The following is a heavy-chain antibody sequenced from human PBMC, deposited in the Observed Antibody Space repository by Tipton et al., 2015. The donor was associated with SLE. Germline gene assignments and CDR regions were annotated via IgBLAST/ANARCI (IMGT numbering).Heavy chain of an antibody. J-gene: IGHJ5*02. Sequence: QSGAEVKKPGASVKVSCKASGYTFASYDIHWVRQAPGQGLEWMGWINPNSDDTYYAEKFQGRVTMTRDTSMTTAYMELSRLTSDDTAIDFCARERAVVYGSGRSASPGWLEPGGQCALVTVS. CDR3: ARERAVVYGSGRSASPGWLEP. D-gene: IGHD3-10*01. V-gene: IGHV1-2*02. CDR2: INPNSDDT. CDR1: GYTFASYD.